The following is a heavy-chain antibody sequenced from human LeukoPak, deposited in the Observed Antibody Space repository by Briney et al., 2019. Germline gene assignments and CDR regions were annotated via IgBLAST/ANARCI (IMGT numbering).Heavy chain of an antibody. J-gene: IGHJ3*02. CDR3: ARVRGSSWSGAFDI. V-gene: IGHV3-7*01. D-gene: IGHD6-13*01. CDR1: GFTFSSHW. CDR2: IKQDGSQK. Sequence: QAGGSLRLLCAASGFTFSSHWMSWVRQAPGKGLEYLAYIKQDGSQKFYLDSVKGRFTISRDNAEKSLYLQINSLRAEDTAMYYCARVRGSSWSGAFDIWGQGTMDTVSS.